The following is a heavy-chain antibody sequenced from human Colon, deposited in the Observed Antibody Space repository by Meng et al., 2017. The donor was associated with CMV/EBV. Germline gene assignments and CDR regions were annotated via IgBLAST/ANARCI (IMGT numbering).Heavy chain of an antibody. D-gene: IGHD2-21*01. J-gene: IGHJ4*02. CDR3: ASPPTSSYSPQSDY. CDR1: GDSINSDIYY. V-gene: IGHV4-39*01. CDR2: IYYSGST. Sequence: GSLRLSCTVSGDSINSDIYYWDWIRQPPGKGLEWIGSIYYSGSTYYNPSLKSRVTISVDTSKNQFSLKLSSVTAADTAVYYCASPPTSSYSPQSDYWGQGTLVTVSS.